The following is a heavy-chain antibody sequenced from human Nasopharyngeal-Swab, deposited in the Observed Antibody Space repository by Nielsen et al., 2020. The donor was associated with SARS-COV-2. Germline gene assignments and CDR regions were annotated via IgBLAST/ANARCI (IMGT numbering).Heavy chain of an antibody. Sequence: GESLKISCAASGFTFSDSAIHWVRQASGEGLEWVARIRRKGNNYATAYSASVKGRFIIVRDDPTNTAYLQMNSLKTEDTAMYYCTRCGGGCYSGRDYWGQGTLVTVSS. J-gene: IGHJ4*02. CDR2: IRRKGNNYAT. D-gene: IGHD2-15*01. CDR1: GFTFSDSA. CDR3: TRCGGGCYSGRDY. V-gene: IGHV3-73*01.